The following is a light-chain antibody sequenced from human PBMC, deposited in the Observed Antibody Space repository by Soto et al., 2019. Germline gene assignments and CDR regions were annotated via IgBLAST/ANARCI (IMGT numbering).Light chain of an antibody. J-gene: IGKJ4*01. V-gene: IGKV1-39*01. CDR1: QIVSEH. Sequence: DVQLTQSPSSLSASTGERVTITCRASQIVSEHLNWYQQRPGKAPKLLIYGATGLYSGVPSRFSGSGFGTDFTLTISSLQPEYFATYYCQQSSSTPLTFGGGTKVEFK. CDR2: GAT. CDR3: QQSSSTPLT.